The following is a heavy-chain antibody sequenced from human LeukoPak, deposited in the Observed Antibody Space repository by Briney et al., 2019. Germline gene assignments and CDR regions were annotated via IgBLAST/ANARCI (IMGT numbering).Heavy chain of an antibody. CDR2: ISSSSNYI. D-gene: IGHD5-24*01. J-gene: IGHJ4*02. V-gene: IGHV3-21*01. Sequence: GGSLRLSCAASGFTFSSYSMNWVRQAPGKGLEWVSSISSSSNYIYYADSVKGRFTISRDNAKNSLYLQMNSLRAEDTAVYYCARVTGGYNLVDYWGQGTLVTVSS. CDR3: ARVTGGYNLVDY. CDR1: GFTFSSYS.